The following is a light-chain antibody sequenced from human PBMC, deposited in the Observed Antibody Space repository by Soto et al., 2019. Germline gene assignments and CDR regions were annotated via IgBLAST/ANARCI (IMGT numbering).Light chain of an antibody. V-gene: IGKV3-15*01. CDR3: QQYNNWPQT. CDR1: QSVSSN. CDR2: AAS. Sequence: EIVMTQSPATLSWSPGERATLSWGASQSVSSNLAWYQQEPGQAPRLLIYAASTRATGIPARFSGSGSGTAFTLTISSLQSEDFAVYFCQQYNNWPQTFGQGTKVDIK. J-gene: IGKJ1*01.